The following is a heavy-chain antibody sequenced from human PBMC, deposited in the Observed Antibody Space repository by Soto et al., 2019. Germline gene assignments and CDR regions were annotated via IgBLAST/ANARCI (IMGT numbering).Heavy chain of an antibody. Sequence: PSETLSLTCAVYGGSFSGYYWSWIRQPPGKGLEWIGEINHSGSTNYNPSLKSRVTISVDTSKNQFSLKLSSVTAADTAVYYCARASQTTLDLMDYYYMDVWGKGTTVTVSS. CDR1: GGSFSGYY. J-gene: IGHJ6*03. V-gene: IGHV4-34*01. CDR2: INHSGST. CDR3: ARASQTTLDLMDYYYMDV. D-gene: IGHD4-17*01.